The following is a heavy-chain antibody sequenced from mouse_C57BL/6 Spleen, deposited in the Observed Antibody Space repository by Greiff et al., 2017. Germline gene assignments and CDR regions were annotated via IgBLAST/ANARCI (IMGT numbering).Heavy chain of an antibody. CDR1: GYTFTSYW. V-gene: IGHV1-7*01. CDR3: SRKGSYYVWYFDV. J-gene: IGHJ1*03. CDR2: INPSSGYT. D-gene: IGHD2-12*01. Sequence: QVQLQQSGAELAKPGASVKLSCKASGYTFTSYWMHWVKQRPGQGLEWIGYINPSSGYTKYNQKFKGKATLTADKSSSTAYMQLISLTYADSAVYYCSRKGSYYVWYFDVWGTGTTVTVSS.